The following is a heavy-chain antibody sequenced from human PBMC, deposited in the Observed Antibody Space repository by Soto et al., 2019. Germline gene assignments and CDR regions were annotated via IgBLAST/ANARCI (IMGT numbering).Heavy chain of an antibody. D-gene: IGHD4-17*01. CDR3: VRDGSKTLRDCFDP. V-gene: IGHV4-4*07. CDR2: VYATGTS. Sequence: QVQVQESGPGLVKPSETLSLTCSVSGGSMSKFYWSWIRKTAGKGLEWMGRVYATGTSDYNPSLRSRIAMSVDISKKTFSLRLRSVTAADTGVYYCVRDGSKTLRDCFDPWGQGMLVTVSS. CDR1: GGSMSKFY. J-gene: IGHJ5*02.